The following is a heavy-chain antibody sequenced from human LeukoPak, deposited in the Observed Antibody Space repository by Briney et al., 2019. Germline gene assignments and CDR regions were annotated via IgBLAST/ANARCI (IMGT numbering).Heavy chain of an antibody. CDR1: GGSFSGYY. J-gene: IGHJ5*02. Sequence: PSETLSLTCAVYGGSFSGYYWSWIRQPPGKGLEWIGEINHSGSTNYNPSLKSRVTISVDTSKNQFSLKLSSVTAADTAVYYCARHSKRRQQLGHWFDPWGQGTLVTVSS. V-gene: IGHV4-34*01. D-gene: IGHD6-13*01. CDR3: ARHSKRRQQLGHWFDP. CDR2: INHSGST.